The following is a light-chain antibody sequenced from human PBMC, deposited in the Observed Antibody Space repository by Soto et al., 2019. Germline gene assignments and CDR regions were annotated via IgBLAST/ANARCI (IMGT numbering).Light chain of an antibody. CDR1: QSLTSY. V-gene: IGKV3-11*01. CDR3: QQRSNWPPIT. Sequence: ETVMTQSPATLSVSPGETATLSCRASQSLTSYLAWYQQKPDQAPRLLIYGISTRATDIPARFSGSGSGTDFTLTISSLEPEDFAVYYCQQRSNWPPITFGQGTRLEIK. J-gene: IGKJ5*01. CDR2: GIS.